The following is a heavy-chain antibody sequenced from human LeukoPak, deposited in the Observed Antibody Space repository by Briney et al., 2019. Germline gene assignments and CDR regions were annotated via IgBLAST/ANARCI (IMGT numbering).Heavy chain of an antibody. CDR3: AREVERCSGGRCRGWNWFDP. J-gene: IGHJ5*02. V-gene: IGHV4-39*07. CDR1: GGSISSSSYY. D-gene: IGHD2-15*01. CDR2: IYYSGST. Sequence: PSETLSLTCTVPGGSISSSSYYWGWIRQPPGKGLEWIGSIYYSGSTYYNTSFKSRVTISVDTSKNQFSLKLSSVTAADTAVYYCAREVERCSGGRCRGWNWFDPWGQGTLVTVSS.